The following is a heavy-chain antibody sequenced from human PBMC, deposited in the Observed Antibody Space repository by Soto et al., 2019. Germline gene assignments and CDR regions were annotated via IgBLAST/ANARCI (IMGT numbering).Heavy chain of an antibody. CDR1: GYTFTGYY. CDR3: ARESQWLVPRYGMDV. D-gene: IGHD6-19*01. V-gene: IGHV1-46*01. Sequence: ASVKVSCKASGYTFTGYYMHWVRQAPGQGLEWMGIINPSGGSTSYAQKFQGRVTMTRDTSTSTVYMELSSLRSEDTAVYYCARESQWLVPRYGMDVWGQGTTVTVSS. J-gene: IGHJ6*02. CDR2: INPSGGST.